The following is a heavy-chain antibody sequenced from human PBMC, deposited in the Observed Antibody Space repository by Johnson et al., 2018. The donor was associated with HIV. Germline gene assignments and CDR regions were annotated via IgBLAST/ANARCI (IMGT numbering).Heavy chain of an antibody. CDR3: ARARPNSYYYDSSGYPDAFDI. D-gene: IGHD3-22*01. CDR1: GFTVSSNY. V-gene: IGHV3-53*01. J-gene: IGHJ3*02. Sequence: VQLVESGGGLIQPGGSLRLSCAASGFTVSSNYMSWVRQAPGKGLEWVSVIYSGGSTYYADSVKGRFSISRDNSKNTLYLQMNSLRAEDTAVYYCARARPNSYYYDSSGYPDAFDIWGQGTMVTVSS. CDR2: IYSGGST.